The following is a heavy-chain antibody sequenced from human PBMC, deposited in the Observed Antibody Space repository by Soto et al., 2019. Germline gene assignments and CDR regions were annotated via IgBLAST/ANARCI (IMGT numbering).Heavy chain of an antibody. CDR2: IYYSGST. V-gene: IGHV4-59*08. D-gene: IGHD1-26*01. CDR1: GGSISSYY. J-gene: IGHJ4*02. Sequence: PSETLSLTCTFSGGSISSYYWSWIRQPPGKGLEWIGYIYYSGSTNYNPSLKSRVTISVDTSKNQFSLKLSSVTAADTAVFYFVRHTGRATGSLWYFDYWGQGTLVTVSS. CDR3: VRHTGRATGSLWYFDY.